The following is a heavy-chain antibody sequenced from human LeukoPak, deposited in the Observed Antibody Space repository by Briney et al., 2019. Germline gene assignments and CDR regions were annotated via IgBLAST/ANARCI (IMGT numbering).Heavy chain of an antibody. CDR3: ARDEPPGQWPSSYYYYYGMDV. D-gene: IGHD6-19*01. Sequence: ASVKVSCKASGYTFTSYGISWVRQAPGQGLEWMGWITAYNGKTNYAQKFQGRVTLTTDTSTNTAYMELRSLRSDDTAVYYCARDEPPGQWPSSYYYYYGMDVWGQGTTVTVSS. J-gene: IGHJ6*02. CDR1: GYTFTSYG. CDR2: ITAYNGKT. V-gene: IGHV1-18*01.